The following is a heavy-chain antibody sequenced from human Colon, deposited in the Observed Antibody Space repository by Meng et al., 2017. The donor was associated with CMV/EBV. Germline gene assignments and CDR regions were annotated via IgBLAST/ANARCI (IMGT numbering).Heavy chain of an antibody. V-gene: IGHV3-23*03. J-gene: IGHJ3*02. CDR2: ISAGRKTT. D-gene: IGHD3-22*01. CDR1: AFSFRSDA. CDR3: AKDLYEAVVALDAFDI. Sequence: GESLKISCEASAFSFRSDAMSWVRQAPGKGPEWVSSISAGRKTTTYADSVKGRFTISRDDSKRTVYLDLNSLRADDTAIYYCAKDLYEAVVALDAFDIWGQGTMVTVSS.